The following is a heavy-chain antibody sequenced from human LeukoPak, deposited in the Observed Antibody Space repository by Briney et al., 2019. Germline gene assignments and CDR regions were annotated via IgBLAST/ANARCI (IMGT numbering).Heavy chain of an antibody. J-gene: IGHJ6*03. V-gene: IGHV1-2*02. CDR2: INPNSGGT. CDR3: ARMVDIVATRNYYYYMDA. CDR1: GYTFTGYY. Sequence: ASVKVSCKASGYTFTGYYIHWVRQAPGQGLEWMGWINPNSGGTNYAQKFQGRVTMTRDTSISTAYMELSRLRSDDTAVYYCARMVDIVATRNYYYYMDAWGKGTTVTISS. D-gene: IGHD5-12*01.